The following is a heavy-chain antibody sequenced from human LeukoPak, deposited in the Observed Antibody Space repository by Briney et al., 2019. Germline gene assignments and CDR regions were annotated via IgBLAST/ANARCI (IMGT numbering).Heavy chain of an antibody. CDR2: INHSGST. CDR1: GGSFSGYY. J-gene: IGHJ4*02. V-gene: IGHV4-34*01. D-gene: IGHD3-16*01. CDR3: ARENMITFGGVPNYFDY. Sequence: SETLSLTCAVYGGSFSGYYWSWIRQPPGKGLEWIGEINHSGSTNYNPSLKSRVTISVDTSKNQFSLKLSSVTAADTAVYYCARENMITFGGVPNYFDYWGQGTLVTVSS.